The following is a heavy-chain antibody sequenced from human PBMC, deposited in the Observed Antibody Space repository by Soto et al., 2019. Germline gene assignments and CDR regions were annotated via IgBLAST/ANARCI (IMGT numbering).Heavy chain of an antibody. CDR1: HGRRGRTMYY. Sequence: VTAAITGLVSHGRRGRTMYYCGGVRLPQGKGLERLRRPDDIGSTYYNPSLKSRVTISVDTSKNHFSLKLSSGTAADTAVYYCARHVKAVYGSGSNRWVPQNPWVWGQGILVTVSS. CDR3: ARHVKAVYGSGSNRWVPQNPWV. V-gene: IGHV4-39*01. D-gene: IGHD3-10*01. CDR2: PDDIGST. J-gene: IGHJ4*02.